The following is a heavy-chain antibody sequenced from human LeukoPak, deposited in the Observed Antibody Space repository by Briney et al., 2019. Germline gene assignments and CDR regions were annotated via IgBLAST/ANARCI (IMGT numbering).Heavy chain of an antibody. Sequence: ASVKVSCKASGYTFTGNYMHWVRQALGQGLEWMGWISAYNGNTNYAQKLQGRVTMTTDTSTSTAYMELRSLRSDDTAVYYCARVEVPHSGSFVGFDYWGQGTLVTVSS. CDR2: ISAYNGNT. CDR1: GYTFTGNY. J-gene: IGHJ4*02. CDR3: ARVEVPHSGSFVGFDY. V-gene: IGHV1-18*04. D-gene: IGHD1-26*01.